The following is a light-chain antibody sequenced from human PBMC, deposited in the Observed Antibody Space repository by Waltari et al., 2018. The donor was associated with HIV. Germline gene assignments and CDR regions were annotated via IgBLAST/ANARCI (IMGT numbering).Light chain of an antibody. CDR2: AAS. J-gene: IGKJ2*01. V-gene: IGKV3-20*01. CDR1: QTVGNNY. Sequence: EIVLTQSPDTLSLSPGERATLSCRASQTVGNNYLAWFQHRPVQPPRLLIYAASTRAAGIPDRFRGSGSGTHFTLSINKLEPEDFAMYYCQQYGGSPYTFGQGT. CDR3: QQYGGSPYT.